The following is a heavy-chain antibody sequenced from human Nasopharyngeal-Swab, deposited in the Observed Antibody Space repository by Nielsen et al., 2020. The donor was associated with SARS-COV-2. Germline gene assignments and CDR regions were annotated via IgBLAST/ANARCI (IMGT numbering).Heavy chain of an antibody. D-gene: IGHD3-9*01. Sequence: ASVKVSCKVSGYTLTELSMHWVRQAPGKGLEWMGGFDPEDGETIYAQKLQGRVTMTTDTSTSTAYMELRSLRSDDTAVYYCARDDILTGYYNYYYGMDVWGQGTTVTVSS. J-gene: IGHJ6*02. CDR1: GYTLTELS. CDR2: FDPEDGET. CDR3: ARDDILTGYYNYYYGMDV. V-gene: IGHV1-24*01.